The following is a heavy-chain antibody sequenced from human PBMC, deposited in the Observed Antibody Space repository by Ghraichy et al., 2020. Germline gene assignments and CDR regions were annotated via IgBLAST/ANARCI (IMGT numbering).Heavy chain of an antibody. CDR1: GYTLTELS. J-gene: IGHJ6*03. V-gene: IGHV1-24*01. D-gene: IGHD5-24*01. CDR2: FDPEDGET. Sequence: ASVKVSCKVSGYTLTELSMHWVRQAPGKGLEWMGGFDPEDGETIYAQKFQGRVTMTEDTSTDTAYMELSSLRSEDTAVYYCATVRGDGYRYYYYYYMDVWGKGTTVTVSS. CDR3: ATVRGDGYRYYYYYYMDV.